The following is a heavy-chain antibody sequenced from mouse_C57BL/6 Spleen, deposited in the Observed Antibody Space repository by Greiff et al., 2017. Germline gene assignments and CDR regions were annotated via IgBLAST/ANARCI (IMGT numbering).Heavy chain of an antibody. CDR2: INYDGSST. Sequence: EVQVVESEGGLVQPGSSMKLSCTASGFTFSDYYMAWVRQVPEKGLEWVANINYDGSSTYYLDSLKSRFIISRDNAKNILYLQMSSLKSEDTATYYCARGNWEGFAYWGQGTLVTVSA. CDR1: GFTFSDYY. CDR3: ARGNWEGFAY. D-gene: IGHD4-1*01. J-gene: IGHJ3*01. V-gene: IGHV5-16*01.